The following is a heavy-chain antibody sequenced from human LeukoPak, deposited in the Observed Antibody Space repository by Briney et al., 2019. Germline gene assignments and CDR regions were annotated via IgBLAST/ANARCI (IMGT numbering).Heavy chain of an antibody. D-gene: IGHD6-19*01. CDR3: AKDGGGWYSDAFDI. CDR2: ISGDGGST. CDR1: GFTFDDYA. Sequence: GGSLRLSCAASGFTFDDYAMYWVRQAPGKGLEWVSLISGDGGSTYYADSVKGRFTISRDNSKNSLYLQMNSLRTEDTALYYCAKDGGGWYSDAFDIWGQGTMVTVSS. J-gene: IGHJ3*02. V-gene: IGHV3-43*02.